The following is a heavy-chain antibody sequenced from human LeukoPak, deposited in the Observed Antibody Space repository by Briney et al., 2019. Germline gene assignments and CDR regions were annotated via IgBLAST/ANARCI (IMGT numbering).Heavy chain of an antibody. D-gene: IGHD3-22*01. Sequence: GGSLRLSCAAPGFTFSSYSMNWGRPAPGKGPEWVSSISSSSSYIYYADSVKGRFTISRDNAKNSLYLQMNSLRAEDTAVYYCARHVVVINAFDIWGQGTMVTVSS. CDR3: ARHVVVINAFDI. J-gene: IGHJ3*02. CDR2: ISSSSSYI. V-gene: IGHV3-21*01. CDR1: GFTFSSYS.